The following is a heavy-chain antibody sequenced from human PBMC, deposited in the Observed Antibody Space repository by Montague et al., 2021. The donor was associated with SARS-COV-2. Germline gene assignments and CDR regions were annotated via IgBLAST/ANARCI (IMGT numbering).Heavy chain of an antibody. CDR1: GGSISSYY. CDR3: ARGSYEILRYGMDV. Sequence: SETLSLTSTVSGGSISSYYWSWIRQPPGKGLEWIGYIYYSGSTNYNPSLKSRITISLGTSKNQFSLKLSSVTAADTAVYYCARGSYEILRYGMDVWGQGTTVTVSS. V-gene: IGHV4-59*13. CDR2: IYYSGST. J-gene: IGHJ6*02. D-gene: IGHD3-9*01.